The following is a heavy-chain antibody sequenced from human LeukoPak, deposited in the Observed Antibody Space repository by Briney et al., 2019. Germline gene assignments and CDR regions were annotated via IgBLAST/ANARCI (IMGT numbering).Heavy chain of an antibody. CDR2: MNPNSGNT. CDR3: ARGCGSGSYYYYYYYYMDV. Sequence: ASVKVSCKASGYTFTSYDINWVRQATAQGLEWMGWMNPNSGNTGYAQKFQGRVTMTRNTSISTAYMELSSLRSEDTAVYYCARGCGSGSYYYYYYYYMDVWGKGTTVTVSS. D-gene: IGHD3-10*01. J-gene: IGHJ6*03. V-gene: IGHV1-8*01. CDR1: GYTFTSYD.